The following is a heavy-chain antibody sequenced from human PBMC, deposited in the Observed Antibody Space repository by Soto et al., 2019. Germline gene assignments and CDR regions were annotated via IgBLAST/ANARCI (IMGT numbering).Heavy chain of an antibody. CDR2: INPNSGGT. CDR1: GYTFTGYY. D-gene: IGHD3-3*01. J-gene: IGHJ6*02. V-gene: IGHV1-2*04. Sequence: ASVKVSCKASGYTFTGYYMHWVRQAPGQGLEWMGWINPNSGGTNYAQKFQGWVTMTRDTSISTAYMELSRLRSDDTAVYYCARGQKGITIFGVVPRYYGMDVWGQGTMVTVSS. CDR3: ARGQKGITIFGVVPRYYGMDV.